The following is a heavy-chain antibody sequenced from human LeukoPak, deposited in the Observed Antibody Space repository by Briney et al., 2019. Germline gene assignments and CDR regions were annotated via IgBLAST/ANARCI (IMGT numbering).Heavy chain of an antibody. V-gene: IGHV4-59*01. CDR2: IYYSGST. Sequence: SETLSLTCSVSGDSISSYYWSWIRQPPGRGLEWIGYIYYSGSTNYNPSLKSRVAMSVDTSKNQFSLKLSSVTAADTAVYYCASDGSGTGWYSGDYWGQGILVTVSS. CDR1: GDSISSYY. CDR3: ASDGSGTGWYSGDY. J-gene: IGHJ4*02. D-gene: IGHD6-19*01.